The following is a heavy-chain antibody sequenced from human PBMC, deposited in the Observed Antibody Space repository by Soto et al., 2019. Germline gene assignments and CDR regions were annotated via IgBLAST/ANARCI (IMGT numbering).Heavy chain of an antibody. CDR1: GGTFSSYA. CDR3: ASGASFGVVNPYYYGMDV. Sequence: SVKVSCKASGGTFSSYAISWVRQAPGQGLEWMGGIIPIFGTANYAQKFQGRVTITADKSTSTAYMELSSLRSEDTAVYYCASGASFGVVNPYYYGMDVWGQGTTVTVSS. J-gene: IGHJ6*02. V-gene: IGHV1-69*06. D-gene: IGHD3-3*01. CDR2: IIPIFGTA.